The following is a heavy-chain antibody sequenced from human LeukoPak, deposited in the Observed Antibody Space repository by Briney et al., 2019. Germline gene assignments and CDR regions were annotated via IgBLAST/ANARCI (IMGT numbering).Heavy chain of an antibody. CDR3: AREMEDKSFSFGELRKNYYYYMDV. J-gene: IGHJ6*03. CDR1: GGSFSGYY. CDR2: INHSGST. D-gene: IGHD3-10*01. V-gene: IGHV4-34*01. Sequence: SETLSLTCAVYGGSFSGYYWSWIRQPPGKGLEWIGEINHSGSTNYNPSLKSRVTISVDTSKNQFSLKLSSVTAADTAVYYCAREMEDKSFSFGELRKNYYYYMDVWGKGTTVTVSS.